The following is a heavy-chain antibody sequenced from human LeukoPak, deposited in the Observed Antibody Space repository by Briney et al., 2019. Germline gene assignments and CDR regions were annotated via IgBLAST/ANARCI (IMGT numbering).Heavy chain of an antibody. CDR3: ARGVDYADAFDI. J-gene: IGHJ4*02. CDR2: ITSSSSYI. Sequence: GGSLRLSCAASGFTFSSYTMNWVRQAPGKGLEWVSSITSSSSYIYYADSVKGRFTISRDNAKHSLYLQMNSLRAEDTAVYYCARGVDYADAFDIWGQGTLVTVSS. V-gene: IGHV3-21*01. CDR1: GFTFSSYT. D-gene: IGHD4/OR15-4a*01.